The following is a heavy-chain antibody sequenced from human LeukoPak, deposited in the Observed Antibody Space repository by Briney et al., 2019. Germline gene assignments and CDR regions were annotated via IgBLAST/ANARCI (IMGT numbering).Heavy chain of an antibody. CDR3: ARGTYYYDSSGYYSLEY. D-gene: IGHD3-22*01. V-gene: IGHV1-2*06. CDR1: GYTFTGYY. J-gene: IGHJ4*02. Sequence: ASVKVSCKASGYTFTGYYMHWVRQAPGQGLEWMGRINPNSGGTNYAQKFRGRVTMTRDTSISTAYMELSRLRSDDTAVYCCARGTYYYDSSGYYSLEYWGQGTLVTVSS. CDR2: INPNSGGT.